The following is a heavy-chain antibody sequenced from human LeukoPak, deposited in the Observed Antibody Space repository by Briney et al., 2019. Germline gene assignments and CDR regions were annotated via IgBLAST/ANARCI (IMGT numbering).Heavy chain of an antibody. Sequence: ASVKVSCKASGYTFINFAINWGRQAPGQRPEWMGWINAGNGNTKYSQKFQGRLTITRDTSASTAYMELSSLTSEDTAVYYCARGPRAAADDYWGQGTLVAVSS. J-gene: IGHJ4*02. D-gene: IGHD6-13*01. CDR2: INAGNGNT. CDR1: GYTFINFA. V-gene: IGHV1-3*01. CDR3: ARGPRAAADDY.